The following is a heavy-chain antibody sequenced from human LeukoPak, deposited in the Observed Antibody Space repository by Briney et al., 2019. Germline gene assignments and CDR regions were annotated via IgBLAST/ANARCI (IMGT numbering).Heavy chain of an antibody. CDR2: MNPSSGNS. CDR1: GYTFTSYD. J-gene: IGHJ4*02. V-gene: IGHV1-8*02. CDR3: ARGTPYCSSASCYNY. D-gene: IGHD2-2*02. Sequence: ASVKVSCKASGYTFTSYDINWVRQATGQGPEWMGWMNPSSGNSGYAQKFQGRVTMTRNTSISTAYMELINLQSDDTAVYYCARGTPYCSSASCYNYWGQGSLVTVSS.